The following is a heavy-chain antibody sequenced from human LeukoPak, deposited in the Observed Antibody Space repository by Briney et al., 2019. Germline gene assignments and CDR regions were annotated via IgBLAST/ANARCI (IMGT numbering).Heavy chain of an antibody. CDR3: ARGAGSSSYYYNMDV. J-gene: IGHJ6*03. Sequence: ASVKVSCKASGYTFTSYDINWVRQATGQGLEWMGWMNPNSGNTGYAQKFQGRVTMTRNTSVSTAYMELSSLRSEDTAVYYCARGAGSSSYYYNMDVWGKGTTVTVSS. CDR1: GYTFTSYD. D-gene: IGHD6-6*01. V-gene: IGHV1-8*01. CDR2: MNPNSGNT.